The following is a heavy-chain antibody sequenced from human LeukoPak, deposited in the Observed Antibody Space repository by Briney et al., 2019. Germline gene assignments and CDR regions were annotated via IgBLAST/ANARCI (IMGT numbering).Heavy chain of an antibody. CDR1: GFTFNSYG. V-gene: IGHV3-30*18. D-gene: IGHD6-13*01. CDR2: ISYDESNK. J-gene: IGHJ4*02. CDR3: AKHSSAWFRGYFDS. Sequence: PGGSLRLSCAASGFTFNSYGMHWVRQAPGKGLEWVAVISYDESNKYYADSVKGRFTISRDNSKNTLNLQMDSLRVEDTAVYYCAKHSSAWFRGYFDSWGQGTLVTVSS.